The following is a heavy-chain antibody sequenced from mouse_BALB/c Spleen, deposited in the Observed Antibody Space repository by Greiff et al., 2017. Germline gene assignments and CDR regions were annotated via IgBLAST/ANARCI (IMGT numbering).Heavy chain of an antibody. CDR3: ARGSHFDY. Sequence: EVQRVESGGGLVKPGGSLKLSCAASGFTFSSYAMSWVRQTPEKRLEWVATISSGGSYTYYPDSVKGRFTISRDNAKNTLYLQMSSLRSEDTAMYYCARGSHFDYWGQGTTLTVSS. CDR2: ISSGGSYT. CDR1: GFTFSSYA. J-gene: IGHJ2*01. V-gene: IGHV5-9-3*01. D-gene: IGHD6-2*01.